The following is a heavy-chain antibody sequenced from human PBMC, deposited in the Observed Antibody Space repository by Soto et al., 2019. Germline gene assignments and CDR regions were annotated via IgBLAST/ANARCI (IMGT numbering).Heavy chain of an antibody. J-gene: IGHJ6*02. Sequence: ASVKVSCKASGYTFTSYGISWVREAPGQGLEWMGWISAYNGNTNYAQKLQGRVTMTTDTSTSTAYMELRSLRSDDTAVYYCARDRSFIAAADYYYYGMDVWGQGTTVTVSS. CDR2: ISAYNGNT. CDR3: ARDRSFIAAADYYYYGMDV. D-gene: IGHD6-13*01. CDR1: GYTFTSYG. V-gene: IGHV1-18*04.